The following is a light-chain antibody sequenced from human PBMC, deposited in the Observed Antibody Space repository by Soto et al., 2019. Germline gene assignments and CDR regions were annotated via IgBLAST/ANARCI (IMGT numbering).Light chain of an antibody. CDR3: AAWDDSLSGKV. Sequence: QAVVTQQPSASGTPGQRVTISCAGSSSNIGSNYVYWYQQLPGTAPKLLIYRNNQRPSGVPDRFSGSKSGTSASLAISGLRSEYEADYYCAAWDDSLSGKVFGGGTQLTV. CDR2: RNN. V-gene: IGLV1-47*01. CDR1: SSNIGSNY. J-gene: IGLJ7*01.